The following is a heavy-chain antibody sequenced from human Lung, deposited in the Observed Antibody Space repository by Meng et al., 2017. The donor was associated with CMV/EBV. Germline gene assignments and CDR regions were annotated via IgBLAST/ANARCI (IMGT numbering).Heavy chain of an antibody. D-gene: IGHD6-13*01. Sequence: SCAASGFTVSSNYMSWVRQAPGKELEWVSVIYSGGSTYYADSVKGRFTISRDNSKNTLYLQMNSLRAEDTAVYYCARAMTLALAGVPSEFDPWGQGTLVTVSS. V-gene: IGHV3-66*02. CDR2: IYSGGST. CDR3: ARAMTLALAGVPSEFDP. J-gene: IGHJ5*02. CDR1: GFTVSSNY.